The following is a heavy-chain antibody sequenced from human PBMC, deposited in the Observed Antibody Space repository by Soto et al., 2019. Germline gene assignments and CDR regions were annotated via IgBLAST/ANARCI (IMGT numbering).Heavy chain of an antibody. V-gene: IGHV1-8*01. J-gene: IGHJ6*02. Sequence: QVQLVQSGAEVKKPGASVKVSCKASGYTFTSYDINWVRQATGQRLEWMGWMNPNSGNTGYAQKFQGRVTMTRNTSISTAYMELSSLRSEDTAVYYCARAGPYSSSWYIDFYYYYGMDVWGQGTTVTVSS. CDR3: ARAGPYSSSWYIDFYYYYGMDV. D-gene: IGHD6-13*01. CDR1: GYTFTSYD. CDR2: MNPNSGNT.